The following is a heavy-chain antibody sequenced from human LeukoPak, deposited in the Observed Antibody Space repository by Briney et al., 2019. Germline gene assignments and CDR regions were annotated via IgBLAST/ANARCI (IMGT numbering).Heavy chain of an antibody. CDR3: ARGTFGVVSKIDYYYYYMDV. CDR2: ISAGNGNT. Sequence: ASVKVSCKASGYTFSTYVISWVRQAPGQGLEWMGWISAGNGNTNYAQKFQGRVTMTAETSTSTAYMELRSLRSDDTAVYYCARGTFGVVSKIDYYYYYMDVWGKGTTVTVSS. D-gene: IGHD3-3*01. V-gene: IGHV1-18*01. J-gene: IGHJ6*03. CDR1: GYTFSTYV.